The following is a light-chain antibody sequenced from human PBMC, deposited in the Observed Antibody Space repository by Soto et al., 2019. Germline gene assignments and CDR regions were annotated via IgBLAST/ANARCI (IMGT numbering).Light chain of an antibody. Sequence: DVQLPQAPSPLSASVGDRVTITFRASQILNNRLAWYQQKPGKAPKLLIYDASTLESGVSSRFSGTGSGTEWILTITDLQADDLATYFCHQYKTYSTFGQGTKVDI. CDR2: DAS. CDR1: QILNNR. V-gene: IGKV1-5*01. CDR3: HQYKTYST. J-gene: IGKJ1*01.